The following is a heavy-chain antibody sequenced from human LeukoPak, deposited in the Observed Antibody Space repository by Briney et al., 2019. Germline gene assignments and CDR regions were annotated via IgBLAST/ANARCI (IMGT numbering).Heavy chain of an antibody. Sequence: GSLRLSCAASGFTFSSYAMSWVRQAPGKGLEWIGEIHRSGSTNYNPSLESRATISVDKSKNQFSLKLSSVTAADTAMYYCARSTDYCIDYWGQGTLVTVSS. CDR2: IHRSGST. J-gene: IGHJ4*02. V-gene: IGHV4-4*02. D-gene: IGHD4-11*01. CDR1: GFTFSSYAM. CDR3: ARSTDYCIDY.